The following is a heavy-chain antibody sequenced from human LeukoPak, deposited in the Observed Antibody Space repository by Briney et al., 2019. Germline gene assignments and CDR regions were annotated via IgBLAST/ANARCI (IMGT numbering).Heavy chain of an antibody. J-gene: IGHJ4*02. D-gene: IGHD5-12*01. CDR1: GGSISSYY. CDR2: IYTSGST. V-gene: IGHV4-4*07. Sequence: SETLSLTCTVSGGSISSYYWSWIRQPAGKGLEWIGRIYTSGSTNYNPSLKSRVTMSVDTSKNQFSLKLGSVTAADTAVYYCASSRWGYGENDYWGQGTLVTVSS. CDR3: ASSRWGYGENDY.